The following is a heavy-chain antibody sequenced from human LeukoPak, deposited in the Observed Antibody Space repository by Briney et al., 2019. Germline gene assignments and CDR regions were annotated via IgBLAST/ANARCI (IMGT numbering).Heavy chain of an antibody. J-gene: IGHJ4*02. D-gene: IGHD4-17*01. V-gene: IGHV3-23*01. CDR1: GFTFSSHA. CDR3: AKPSLVSHYGGFDY. Sequence: GGSLRLSCAASGFTFSSHAMSWVRQAPGKGLEWGSAISGSGGSTYYADAVKGRYTISRDNYKNTLYLQMNSLRAEDTAVYSCAKPSLVSHYGGFDYWGQGTLVTVSS. CDR2: ISGSGGST.